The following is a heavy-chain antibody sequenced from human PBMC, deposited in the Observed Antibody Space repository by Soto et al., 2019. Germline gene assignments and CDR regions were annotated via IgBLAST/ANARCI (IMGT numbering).Heavy chain of an antibody. D-gene: IGHD3-16*01. Sequence: GASVKVSCKASGYTSSDFDINWLRQASGQGPEWMGWMNAKSGDTFFAQRFQGKFNMTWDTSLSTAYMEVDSLTSDHTAIYYCARGNPFNYAGFDVWGQGTTVTVSS. CDR2: MNAKSGDT. J-gene: IGHJ6*02. CDR3: ARGNPFNYAGFDV. CDR1: GYTSSDFD. V-gene: IGHV1-8*01.